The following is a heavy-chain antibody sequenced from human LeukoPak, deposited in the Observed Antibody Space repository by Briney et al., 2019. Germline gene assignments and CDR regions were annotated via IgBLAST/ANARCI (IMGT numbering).Heavy chain of an antibody. CDR2: IYSGGST. CDR1: GXTVSSNY. CDR3: ARDRPEYSSGLRFDY. Sequence: PGGSLRLSCAASGXTVSSNYMSWVRQAPGKGLEWVSVIYSGGSTYYADSVKGRFTISRDNSKNTLYLQMNSLRAEDTAVYYCARDRPEYSSGLRFDYWGQGTLVTVSS. D-gene: IGHD6-19*01. V-gene: IGHV3-53*01. J-gene: IGHJ4*02.